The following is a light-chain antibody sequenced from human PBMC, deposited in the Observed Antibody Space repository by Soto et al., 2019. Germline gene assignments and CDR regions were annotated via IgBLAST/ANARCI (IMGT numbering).Light chain of an antibody. Sequence: EIVLTQSPATLSLSPGERATLSCRASQSVSSYLAWYQQKPGQAPRLLIYVASNRATGIPSRFSGSGSGTDFILTISSLEPEDFAVYYCQQRSNWPLLTFGEGTKVDIK. V-gene: IGKV3-11*01. CDR2: VAS. J-gene: IGKJ4*01. CDR3: QQRSNWPLLT. CDR1: QSVSSY.